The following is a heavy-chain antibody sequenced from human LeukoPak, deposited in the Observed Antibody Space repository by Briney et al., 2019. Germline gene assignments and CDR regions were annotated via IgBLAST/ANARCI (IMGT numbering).Heavy chain of an antibody. J-gene: IGHJ3*02. V-gene: IGHV1-24*01. D-gene: IGHD4-17*01. Sequence: ASVKVSCKVSGYTLTELSMHWVRQAPGKGLEWMGGFDPEDGETIYAQKFQGRVTMTEDTSTDTAYMELSSLRSEDTAVYYCATGMTTVTKRSAFDIWGQGTMVTVSS. CDR3: ATGMTTVTKRSAFDI. CDR2: FDPEDGET. CDR1: GYTLTELS.